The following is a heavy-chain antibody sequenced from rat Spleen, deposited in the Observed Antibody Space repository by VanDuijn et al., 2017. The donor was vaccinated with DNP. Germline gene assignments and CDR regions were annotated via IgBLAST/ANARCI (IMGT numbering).Heavy chain of an antibody. CDR2: ISYEGSST. CDR3: ASEVITIAAISPFAY. J-gene: IGHJ3*01. D-gene: IGHD1-2*01. V-gene: IGHV5-22*01. Sequence: EVQLVESGGGLVQPGRSLKLSCAVSGITFSDYYMAWVRQAPKKGLEWVASISYEGSSTYYGDSVKGRFTISRDNAKSTLYLQMDSLRSEDTATYYCASEVITIAAISPFAYWGQGTLVTVSS. CDR1: GITFSDYY.